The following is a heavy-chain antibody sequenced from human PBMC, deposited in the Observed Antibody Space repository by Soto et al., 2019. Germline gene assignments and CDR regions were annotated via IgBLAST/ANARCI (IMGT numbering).Heavy chain of an antibody. J-gene: IGHJ5*02. CDR1: GFSFSNYA. Sequence: PGGSLRLSCAASGFSFSNYAMHWVRQAQGKGLEYVSAIVRNGGSTYYADSVKGRFTISRDNSKNTLYLQMSSLRAEDTAVYYCVKEGYYYDSSGYYYGWFDPWGQGTLVTVSS. CDR3: VKEGYYYDSSGYYYGWFDP. D-gene: IGHD3-22*01. V-gene: IGHV3-64D*06. CDR2: IVRNGGST.